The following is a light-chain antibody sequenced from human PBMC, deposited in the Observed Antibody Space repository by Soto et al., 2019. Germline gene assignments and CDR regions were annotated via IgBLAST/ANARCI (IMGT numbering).Light chain of an antibody. J-gene: IGKJ2*01. CDR1: QTVQNY. CDR3: QQSKGAPPHT. V-gene: IGKV1-39*01. CDR2: AAS. Sequence: DIQMTQSPPSLSASVGDTVTITCRASQTVQNYVNWYQQKPGTAPKLLIFAASTLQSGVPSRFSGSGSGTDFSLTISSLQTEDFATYYCQQSKGAPPHTFGQGTKLELK.